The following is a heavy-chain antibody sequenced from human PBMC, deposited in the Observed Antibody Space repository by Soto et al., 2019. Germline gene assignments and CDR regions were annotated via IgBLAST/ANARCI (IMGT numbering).Heavy chain of an antibody. CDR1: AGSISSGGYY. CDR3: ERETHTAIGY. D-gene: IGHD5-18*01. CDR2: IYYSGST. V-gene: IGHV4-31*01. Sequence: SETLSLTCTVSAGSISSGGYYWRWIRQHPGKGLEWIGYIYYSGSTYYNPSLKRQGTISVDTSKNQFSMKLRSVTAADTAVYYCERETHTAIGYWGQGTMVTVYS. J-gene: IGHJ4*02.